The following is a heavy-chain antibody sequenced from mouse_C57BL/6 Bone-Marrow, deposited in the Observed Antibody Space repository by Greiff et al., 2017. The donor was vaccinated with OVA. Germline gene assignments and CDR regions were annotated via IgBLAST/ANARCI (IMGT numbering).Heavy chain of an antibody. CDR2: ISRGGSYT. V-gene: IGHV5-6*01. CDR1: GFTFSSYG. D-gene: IGHD2-4*01. CDR3: ERHGDYDGFDY. Sequence: EVQGVQSGADLVKPGGSLKLSCAASGFTFSSYGMSWVRQTPDQRLEWVATISRGGSYTYYPDRVKGRFTITRYNAKNTLYLQLSSLKSEDTAMYYCERHGDYDGFDYWGQGTTLTVSS. J-gene: IGHJ2*01.